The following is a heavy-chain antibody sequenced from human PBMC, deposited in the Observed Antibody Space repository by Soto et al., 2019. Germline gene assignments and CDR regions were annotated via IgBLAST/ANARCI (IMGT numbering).Heavy chain of an antibody. D-gene: IGHD6-13*01. V-gene: IGHV2-5*02. J-gene: IGHJ6*02. CDR1: GFSLSTSGVG. CDR3: ARASIAAAGRYYYYGMDV. CDR2: IYWDDDK. Sequence: QITLKESGPTLVKPTQTLTLTCTFSGFSLSTSGVGVGWIRQPPGKALEWLALIYWDDDKRYSPSLKSRLTLTKDTSKNQVVLTMTTMDPVDTATYYCARASIAAAGRYYYYGMDVWGQGTTVTVSS.